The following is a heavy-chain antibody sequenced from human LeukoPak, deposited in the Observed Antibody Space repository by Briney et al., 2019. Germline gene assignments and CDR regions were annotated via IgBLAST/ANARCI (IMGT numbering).Heavy chain of an antibody. D-gene: IGHD3-22*01. CDR1: GITLSNYG. V-gene: IGHV3-23*01. CDR2: ISDSGGRT. Sequence: GGSLRLSCAVSGITLSNYGMSWVRQAPGKGLEWVAGISDSGGRTNYADSVKGRFTISRDNPRNTLYLQMNSLRAEDTAVYFCAKRGVVIRVILVGFHKEAYYFDSWGQGALVTVSS. CDR3: AKRGVVIRVILVGFHKEAYYFDS. J-gene: IGHJ4*02.